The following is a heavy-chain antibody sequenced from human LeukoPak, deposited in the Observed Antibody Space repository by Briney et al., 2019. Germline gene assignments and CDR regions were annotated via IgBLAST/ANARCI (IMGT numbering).Heavy chain of an antibody. V-gene: IGHV4-39*07. CDR2: IYYSGST. Sequence: SETLSLTCTVSGGSISSSSYYWGWIRQPPGKGLEWIGSIYYSGSTYYNPSLKSRVTISVDTSKNQFSLKLSSVTAADTAVYYCARDMVRGVMGRWFDPWGQGTLVTVSS. CDR3: ARDMVRGVMGRWFDP. J-gene: IGHJ5*02. D-gene: IGHD3-10*01. CDR1: GGSISSSSYY.